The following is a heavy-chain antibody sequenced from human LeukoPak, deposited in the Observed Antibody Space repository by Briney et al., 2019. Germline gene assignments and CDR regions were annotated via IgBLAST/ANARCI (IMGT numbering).Heavy chain of an antibody. D-gene: IGHD3-10*01. J-gene: IGHJ4*02. Sequence: ASVRVSCKTSGHSFTAYYMHWVRQAPGQGLEWLGYVKPYNGDTKIAQKFLGRVTLTRDTSITTACMELDRLTSDDTAVYYCARIEGSASTWYDWGQGTLVTVSS. CDR2: VKPYNGDT. CDR1: GHSFTAYY. V-gene: IGHV1-2*02. CDR3: ARIEGSASTWYD.